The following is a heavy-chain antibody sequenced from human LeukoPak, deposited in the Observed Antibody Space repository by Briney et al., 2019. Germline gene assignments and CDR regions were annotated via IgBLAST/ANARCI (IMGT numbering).Heavy chain of an antibody. V-gene: IGHV3-15*07. J-gene: IGHJ4*02. CDR3: TTDLPYYDFWSGYSRYYFDY. CDR1: GFTFSNAY. CDR2: IKPKTDGETT. Sequence: PGGSLRLSCAASGFTFSNAYMNWVRQAPGKGLEWVGRIKPKTDGETTEYAAPVKDRFSISRDDSKNTLYLQMNSLKTEDTAVYYCTTDLPYYDFWSGYSRYYFDYWGQGTLVTVSS. D-gene: IGHD3-3*01.